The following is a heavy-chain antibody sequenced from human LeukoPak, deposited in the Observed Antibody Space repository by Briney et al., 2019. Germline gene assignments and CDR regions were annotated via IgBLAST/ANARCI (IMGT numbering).Heavy chain of an antibody. CDR3: GGTVTAYIWFDH. V-gene: IGHV4-34*01. CDR2: INHSGST. D-gene: IGHD3/OR15-3a*01. Sequence: SETLSHPCAVYGGSFSGYYWTWIREPPGKGLEWIGKINHSGSTNYNPSLKSRVTISVDTSKNQFSLKLSSVTAADTAVYDCGGTVTAYIWFDHWGQGTLVTVSS. J-gene: IGHJ5*02. CDR1: GGSFSGYY.